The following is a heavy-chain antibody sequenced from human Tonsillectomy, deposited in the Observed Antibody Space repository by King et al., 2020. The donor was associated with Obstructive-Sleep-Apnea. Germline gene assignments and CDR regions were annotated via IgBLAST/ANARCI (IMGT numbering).Heavy chain of an antibody. CDR3: ARDRRYDYVWGSYRYTEGDYFDY. V-gene: IGHV4-59*01. D-gene: IGHD3-16*02. CDR2: IYYSGST. J-gene: IGHJ4*02. CDR1: GGSISSYY. Sequence: QLQESGPGLVKPSETLSLTCTVSGGSISSYYWSWIRQPPGKGLEWIGYIYYSGSTNYNPSLKSRVTISVDTSKNQFSLKLSSVTAAATAVYYCARDRRYDYVWGSYRYTEGDYFDYWGQGTLVTVSS.